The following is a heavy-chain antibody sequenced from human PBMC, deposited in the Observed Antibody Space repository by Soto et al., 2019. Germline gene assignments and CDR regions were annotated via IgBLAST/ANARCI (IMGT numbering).Heavy chain of an antibody. CDR3: SKSRRGEMATD. J-gene: IGHJ4*02. CDR2: INTYNGNT. D-gene: IGHD5-12*01. CDR1: GYTFRNYA. V-gene: IGHV1-18*01. Sequence: QVQLVQSGAEVKKPGASVKVSCKASGYTFRNYAVNWVRQAPGQGLEWMGSINTYNGNTNYAQNLHDRVTLTADTSTSTAFMELRSLRSDDTAVYYCSKSRRGEMATDWGQGTLVTGSS.